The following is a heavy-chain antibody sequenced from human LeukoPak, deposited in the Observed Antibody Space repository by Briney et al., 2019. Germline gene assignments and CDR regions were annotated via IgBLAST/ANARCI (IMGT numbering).Heavy chain of an antibody. D-gene: IGHD2-15*01. Sequence: GGSLRLSCAASGFTFSSYAMSWVRQAPGKGLEWVSAISGLGGTTNYADSVKGRFTISRDNSKNTLFLQMISLRAADTAVYFCARFSCSGSNCSYYFDSWGQGTLVTVSS. V-gene: IGHV3-23*01. J-gene: IGHJ4*02. CDR3: ARFSCSGSNCSYYFDS. CDR1: GFTFSSYA. CDR2: ISGLGGTT.